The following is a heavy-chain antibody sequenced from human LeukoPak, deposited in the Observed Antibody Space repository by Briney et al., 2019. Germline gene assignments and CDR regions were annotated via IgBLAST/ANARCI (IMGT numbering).Heavy chain of an antibody. Sequence: PGGSLRLSCAASGFSFSSYAMTWVRQAPGKGLEWVSSISGTGDTTYYADSVKGRFTISRDNSKNTLYLQMNSLRAEDTAVYYCAKGFGWAVGARGGFDYWGQGTLVTVSS. D-gene: IGHD1-26*01. CDR3: AKGFGWAVGARGGFDY. J-gene: IGHJ4*02. CDR2: ISGTGDTT. V-gene: IGHV3-23*01. CDR1: GFSFSSYA.